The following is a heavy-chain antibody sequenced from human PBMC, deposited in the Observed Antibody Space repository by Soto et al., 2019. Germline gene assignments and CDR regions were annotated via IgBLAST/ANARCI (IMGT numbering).Heavy chain of an antibody. Sequence: EVHLVESGGGLVQPGGSLRLSCAASGFTFSNYWMSWVRQAPGKGLEWVANIKHDGSEKYYVDSVKGRFTISRDNAKNSLYLQMNSLRAEDTAVYYCARHEGGGWYLDTYWGQGTLVTVSS. D-gene: IGHD6-19*01. J-gene: IGHJ4*02. CDR1: GFTFSNYW. CDR2: IKHDGSEK. V-gene: IGHV3-7*01. CDR3: ARHEGGGWYLDTY.